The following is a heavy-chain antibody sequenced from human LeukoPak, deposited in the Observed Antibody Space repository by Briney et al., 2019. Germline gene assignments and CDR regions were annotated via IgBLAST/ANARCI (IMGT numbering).Heavy chain of an antibody. D-gene: IGHD6-19*01. V-gene: IGHV4-34*01. Sequence: SETLSLTCAVYGGSFSGYYWSWIRQPPGKGLEWIGEINHSGSTNYNPSLRSRVTISVDTSKNQFSLKLSSVTAADTAVYYCARGRGSSGWPFDYWGQGTLVTVSS. CDR3: ARGRGSSGWPFDY. CDR1: GGSFSGYY. J-gene: IGHJ4*02. CDR2: INHSGST.